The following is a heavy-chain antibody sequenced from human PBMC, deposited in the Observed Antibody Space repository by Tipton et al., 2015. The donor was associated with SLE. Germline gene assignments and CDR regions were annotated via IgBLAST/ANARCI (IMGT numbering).Heavy chain of an antibody. CDR3: ARVVQLAGYFPH. D-gene: IGHD6-6*01. V-gene: IGHV4-34*01. CDR1: GGSFSGYY. Sequence: TLSLTCAVYGGSFSGYYWSWIRQPPGKGLEWIGEINHSGSTYYNPSLKSRVTISVDTSKNQFSLKLRSVTAADTAVYYCARVVQLAGYFPHWGQGPLVTASS. J-gene: IGHJ1*01. CDR2: INHSGST.